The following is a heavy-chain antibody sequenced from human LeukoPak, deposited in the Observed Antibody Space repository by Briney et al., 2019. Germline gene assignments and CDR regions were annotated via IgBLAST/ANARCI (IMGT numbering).Heavy chain of an antibody. CDR2: IYTSGST. D-gene: IGHD3-10*01. Sequence: SQTLSLTCSVSGGSISSGSYYWSWIRQPAGKGLEWIGRIYTSGSTNYNPSLKSRVTISVATSKNQFSLRLSSVTAADTAVYYCARDTWFGAGRTFDYWGQGTLVTVSS. V-gene: IGHV4-61*02. CDR1: GGSISSGSYY. CDR3: ARDTWFGAGRTFDY. J-gene: IGHJ4*02.